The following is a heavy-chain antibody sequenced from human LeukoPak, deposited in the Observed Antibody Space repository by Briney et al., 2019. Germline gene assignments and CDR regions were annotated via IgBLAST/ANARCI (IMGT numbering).Heavy chain of an antibody. CDR2: IYYRVTS. CDR3: ARVLYYDSSGSAFDI. CDR1: GDSISTYY. J-gene: IGHJ3*02. Sequence: SETLSLTCTVSGDSISTYYWSWIRQPPGKGLEWIGYIYYRVTSGYNPSLKSRVTISVDTSKNQFSLKLSSVTAADTAVYYCARVLYYDSSGSAFDIWGQGTMVTVSS. D-gene: IGHD3-22*01. V-gene: IGHV4-59*12.